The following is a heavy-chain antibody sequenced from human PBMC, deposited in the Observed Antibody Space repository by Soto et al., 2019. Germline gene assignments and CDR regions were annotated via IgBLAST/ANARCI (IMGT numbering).Heavy chain of an antibody. V-gene: IGHV4-59*01. D-gene: IGHD6-19*01. CDR1: GGSISSYY. CDR3: ARLSSGWTNYYYYYGMDV. J-gene: IGHJ6*02. Sequence: SETLSLTCTVSGGSISSYYWSWIRQPPGKXLEWIGYIYYSGSTNYNPSLKSRVTISVDTSKNQFSLKLSSVTAADTAVYYCARLSSGWTNYYYYYGMDVWGQGTTVTVSS. CDR2: IYYSGST.